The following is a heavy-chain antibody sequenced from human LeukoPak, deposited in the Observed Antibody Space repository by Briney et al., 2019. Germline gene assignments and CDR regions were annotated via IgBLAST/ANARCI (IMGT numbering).Heavy chain of an antibody. CDR3: AREELVSDYCSSTSCYYYYGMDV. D-gene: IGHD2-2*01. V-gene: IGHV1-2*04. Sequence: GASVKVSCKASGYTFTGYYMHWVRQAPGQGLEWMGWINPNSGGTNYAQKFQGWVTMTRDTSISTAYMELSRLRSDDTAVYYYAREELVSDYCSSTSCYYYYGMDVWGQGTTVTVSS. J-gene: IGHJ6*02. CDR1: GYTFTGYY. CDR2: INPNSGGT.